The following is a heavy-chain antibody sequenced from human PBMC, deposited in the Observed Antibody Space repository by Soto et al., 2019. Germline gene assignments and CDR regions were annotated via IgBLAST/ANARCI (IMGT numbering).Heavy chain of an antibody. J-gene: IGHJ4*02. CDR1: GFTFSSYS. Sequence: EVQLVESGGGLVQPGGSLRLSCAASGFTFSSYSMNWVRQAPGKGLEWVSYISSSSSTIYYADSVKGRFTISRDNAKNSLYLQMISLRAEDTAVYYCSSSLLLESYFDYWGQGTLVTVSS. V-gene: IGHV3-48*01. CDR2: ISSSSSTI. D-gene: IGHD3-22*01. CDR3: SSSLLLESYFDY.